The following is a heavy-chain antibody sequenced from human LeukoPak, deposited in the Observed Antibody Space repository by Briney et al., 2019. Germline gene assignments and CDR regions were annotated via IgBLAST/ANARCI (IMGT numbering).Heavy chain of an antibody. J-gene: IGHJ5*02. CDR2: ISSSGSTI. CDR3: ARDLPSDYFWEMGRWFDP. Sequence: PGGSLRLSCAASGFTSSDYYMSWIRQAPGKGLEWVSYISSSGSTIYYADSVKGRFTTSRDNAKNSLYLQMNSRRAEDTAVYYCARDLPSDYFWEMGRWFDPWGRGTLVTVSS. CDR1: GFTSSDYY. V-gene: IGHV3-11*01. D-gene: IGHD3-16*01.